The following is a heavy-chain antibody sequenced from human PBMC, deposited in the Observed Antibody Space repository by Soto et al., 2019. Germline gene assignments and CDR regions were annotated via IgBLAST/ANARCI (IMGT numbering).Heavy chain of an antibody. D-gene: IGHD2-15*01. J-gene: IGHJ4*02. CDR3: AKGMGVFDIANFDY. CDR2: ISGSGGST. Sequence: PGGSLRLSCAASGFTFSNYAMSWVREAPGKGLEWVSTISGSGGSTYFADSVKGRFTISRDNSKNTLYLQMNSLRAEDTAIYYCAKGMGVFDIANFDYWGQGTLVTVSS. CDR1: GFTFSNYA. V-gene: IGHV3-23*01.